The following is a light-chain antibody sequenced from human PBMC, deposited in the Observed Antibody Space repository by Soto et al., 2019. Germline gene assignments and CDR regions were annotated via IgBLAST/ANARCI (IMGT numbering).Light chain of an antibody. V-gene: IGKV1-39*01. CDR1: QSISSY. CDR3: QQSDSTPA. CDR2: AAS. J-gene: IGKJ1*01. Sequence: DIQMTQYPYSLSASVGDRVTITCRASQSISSYLNWYQHKPGKAPKLLIYAASSLQSGVPSRFSGSGTGTDFTLTISCLQPEDFATDVCQQSDSTPACGQGTKVDIK.